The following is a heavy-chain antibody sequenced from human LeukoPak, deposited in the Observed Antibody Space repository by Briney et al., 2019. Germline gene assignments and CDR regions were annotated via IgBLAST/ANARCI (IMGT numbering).Heavy chain of an antibody. J-gene: IGHJ3*02. D-gene: IGHD1-26*01. CDR2: IYHSGST. Sequence: SETLSLTCAVPGYSISSGYYWGWIRQPPGKGLEWIGSIYHSGSTYYNPSLKSRVTISVDTSKNQFSLKLSSVTAADTAVYYCASPSGSHPYAFDIWGQGTMVTVSS. V-gene: IGHV4-38-2*01. CDR3: ASPSGSHPYAFDI. CDR1: GYSISSGYY.